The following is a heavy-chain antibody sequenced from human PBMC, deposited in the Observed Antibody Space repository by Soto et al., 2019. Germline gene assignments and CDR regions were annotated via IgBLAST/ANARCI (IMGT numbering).Heavy chain of an antibody. CDR3: ARDNRDCSAFNCYNPGRVFGLDV. D-gene: IGHD2-15*01. CDR1: GFNFNNYN. J-gene: IGHJ6*02. CDR2: ISFDGTTD. V-gene: IGHV3-30-3*01. Sequence: PGGSLRLSCVASGFNFNNYNLHWVRQAPSNSLESVAVISFDGTTDYYADSVKGRFTVSRDNFKNILSLQMDSLRPEDTAVYYCARDNRDCSAFNCYNPGRVFGLDVWGQGTTV.